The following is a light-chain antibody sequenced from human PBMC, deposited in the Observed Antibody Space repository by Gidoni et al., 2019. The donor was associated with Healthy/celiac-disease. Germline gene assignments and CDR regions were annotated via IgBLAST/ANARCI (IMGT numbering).Light chain of an antibody. CDR1: QSLLHSNGYNY. CDR3: MQALQTPRT. CDR2: LGS. V-gene: IGKV2-28*01. J-gene: IGKJ3*01. Sequence: DMVMAQSPLSMPVTPGEPASISCRSRQSLLHSNGYNYWDWYLQKPGQSQQRLIYLGSNRASGVPDRFSGSGSGTDFTLKISRVESEDVGVYYCMQALQTPRTFGPGTKVEIQ.